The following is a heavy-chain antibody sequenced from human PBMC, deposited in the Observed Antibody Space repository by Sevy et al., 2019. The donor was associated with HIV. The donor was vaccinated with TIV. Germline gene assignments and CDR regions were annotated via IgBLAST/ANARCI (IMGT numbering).Heavy chain of an antibody. D-gene: IGHD3-22*01. Sequence: GGSLRLSCAASGFTFSGSAMHWVRQASGKGLEWVGRIRSKANSYATAYAASVKGRFTISRDDSKNTAYLQMNSLKTEDTAIYFCAKDHDNNWFDPWGQGTLVTVSS. CDR2: IRSKANSYAT. CDR1: GFTFSGSA. CDR3: AKDHDNNWFDP. V-gene: IGHV3-73*01. J-gene: IGHJ5*02.